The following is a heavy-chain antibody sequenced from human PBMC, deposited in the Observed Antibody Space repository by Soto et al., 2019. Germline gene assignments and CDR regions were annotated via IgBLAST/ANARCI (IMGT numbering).Heavy chain of an antibody. CDR1: GFTFSSHA. J-gene: IGHJ6*02. D-gene: IGHD3-10*01. CDR2: ISSTSSTK. CDR3: ARRITMVRGPYYYYGLDV. V-gene: IGHV3-48*02. Sequence: PEGTLRLSCAASGFTFSSHAMNWVRQAPGKGLEWVSFISSTSSTKNYADSVKGRFTISRDNAKNSLYLQMSSLRDEDTTAYYCARRITMVRGPYYYYGLDVWGQGTTVTVSS.